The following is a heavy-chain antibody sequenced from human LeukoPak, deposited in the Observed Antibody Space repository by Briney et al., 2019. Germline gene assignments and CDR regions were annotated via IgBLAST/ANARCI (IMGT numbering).Heavy chain of an antibody. J-gene: IGHJ4*02. CDR1: GGSISSGGYS. CDR3: ARSIVVVTAYDY. V-gene: IGHV4-30-2*05. CDR2: IYNSGST. D-gene: IGHD2-21*02. Sequence: SETLSLTCDVSGGSISSGGYSWSWIRQPPGQGLEWIGYIYNSGSTYYNPSLKSRVTISVDTSKNQFSLKLSSVTAADTAVYYCARSIVVVTAYDYWGQGILVTVSS.